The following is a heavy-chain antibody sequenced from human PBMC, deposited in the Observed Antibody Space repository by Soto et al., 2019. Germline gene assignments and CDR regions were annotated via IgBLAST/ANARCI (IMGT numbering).Heavy chain of an antibody. J-gene: IGHJ3*01. CDR2: ILVDGRT. CDR1: GFTSSSYD. CDR3: AKATATGGGAFDF. D-gene: IGHD2-8*02. Sequence: GGSLRLCCAASGFTSSSYDMTWVRQAPGKRLGWVSTILVDGRTFYVDSVKGRFTISRDNSRNTVYLQMSSLTAGDTALYYWAKATATGGGAFDFCGQGTVVTVSS. V-gene: IGHV3-23*01.